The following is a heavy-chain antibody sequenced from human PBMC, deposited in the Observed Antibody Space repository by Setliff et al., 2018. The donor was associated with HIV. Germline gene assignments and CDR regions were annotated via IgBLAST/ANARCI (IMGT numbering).Heavy chain of an antibody. J-gene: IGHJ4*02. CDR2: MSYTWST. Sequence: SETLSLTCTVSGGSISSSVYYWGWIRQPPGKGLEWIGSMSYTWSTSYNTSVKSRVTISVDTSKNRFSLKLSSATAADTAVYYCAGANFWSGYYGYWGQGTLVTVSS. CDR3: AGANFWSGYYGY. CDR1: GGSISSSVYY. V-gene: IGHV4-39*07. D-gene: IGHD3-3*01.